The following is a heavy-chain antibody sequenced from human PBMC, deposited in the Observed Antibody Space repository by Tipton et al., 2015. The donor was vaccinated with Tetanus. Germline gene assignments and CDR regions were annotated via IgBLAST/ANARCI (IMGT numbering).Heavy chain of an antibody. CDR3: ARRRSGGSPGFDS. CDR1: GGSFSGYY. CDR2: IHHSGST. V-gene: IGHV4-34*01. J-gene: IGHJ5*01. D-gene: IGHD6-19*01. Sequence: TLSLTCAVYGGSFSGYYWSWIRQPPGKGLEWIGEIHHSGSTNYNPSLKSRVTISQDTSKNQFSLKLSSVTAADTAVYYCARRRSGGSPGFDSWGQGILVAVSS.